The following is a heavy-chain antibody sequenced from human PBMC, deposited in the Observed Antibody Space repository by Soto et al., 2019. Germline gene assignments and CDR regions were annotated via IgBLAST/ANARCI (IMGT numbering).Heavy chain of an antibody. J-gene: IGHJ5*02. CDR1: GYTFNSYG. D-gene: IGHD1-26*01. CDR3: ARDHWKSGTYTSWFDH. Sequence: ASVKVSCKASGYTFNSYGISWVRQAPGQGLEWMGWISAYNGDTNYAQKVQGRVIMTTDTSTNTAYMELRSLTSDDTAIYYCARDHWKSGTYTSWFDHWGQGTLVTVSS. CDR2: ISAYNGDT. V-gene: IGHV1-18*04.